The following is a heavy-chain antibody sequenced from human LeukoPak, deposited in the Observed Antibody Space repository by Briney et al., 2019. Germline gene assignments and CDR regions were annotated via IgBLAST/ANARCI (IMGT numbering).Heavy chain of an antibody. CDR3: ARVLTGSNRQLDR. V-gene: IGHV3-74*01. J-gene: IGHJ5*02. CDR1: GFTLPTDW. D-gene: IGHD3-9*01. CDR2: INGDGSAT. Sequence: GGSLRLSCAASGFTLPTDWMHRVRQAPGEGREWGARINGDGSATHYADSVKGRFTISRDNAKNTLYLQMNSLRAEDTAVYFCARVLTGSNRQLDRWGQGTLVTVSS.